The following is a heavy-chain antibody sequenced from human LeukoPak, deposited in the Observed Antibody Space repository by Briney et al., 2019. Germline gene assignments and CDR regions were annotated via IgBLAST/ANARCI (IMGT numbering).Heavy chain of an antibody. J-gene: IGHJ4*02. CDR1: GASISSTNW. V-gene: IGHV4-4*02. CDR3: ARAPSSSFHFDY. D-gene: IGHD6-13*01. Sequence: SGTLSLTCVVSGASISSTNWWSWVRQPPGKGLEWIGKIHHSGSTDYNPSFKSRVTMSVDKSKNQFSLRLRTVTAADTAVYYCARAPSSSFHFDYWGQGTLVTVSS. CDR2: IHHSGST.